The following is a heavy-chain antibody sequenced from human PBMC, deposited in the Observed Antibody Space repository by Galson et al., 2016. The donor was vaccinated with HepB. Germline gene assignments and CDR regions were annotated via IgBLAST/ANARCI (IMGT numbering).Heavy chain of an antibody. Sequence: SVKVSCKASGYTFISYGISWMRQAPGQGLEWMGWLTPNNGTTKYAQKFQGRVTMTTDTSTSTPYMELRSLRSDDSAVYSCATGISGYVNWFTPWGQVTLVTFSS. V-gene: IGHV1-18*01. CDR3: ATGISGYVNWFTP. CDR2: LTPNNGTT. J-gene: IGHJ5*02. D-gene: IGHD3-22*01. CDR1: GYTFISYG.